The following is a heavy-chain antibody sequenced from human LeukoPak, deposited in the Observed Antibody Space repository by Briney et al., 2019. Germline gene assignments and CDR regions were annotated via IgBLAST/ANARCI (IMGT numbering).Heavy chain of an antibody. CDR2: IPSTSSYT. Sequence: GGSLRLSCAASGFTFSDYYMSWIRQAPGKGLEWVSYIPSTSSYTSYADSVKGRFTISRDNAKNSLYLQMSSLRAEDTAVYYCARERMNAFDIWGQGTMVTVSS. CDR3: ARERMNAFDI. CDR1: GFTFSDYY. J-gene: IGHJ3*02. V-gene: IGHV3-11*05.